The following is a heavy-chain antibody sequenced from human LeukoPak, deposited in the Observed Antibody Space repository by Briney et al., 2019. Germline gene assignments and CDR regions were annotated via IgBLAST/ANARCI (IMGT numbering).Heavy chain of an antibody. J-gene: IGHJ4*02. V-gene: IGHV3-30*18. CDR3: AKDLYEYDILIGL. D-gene: IGHD3-9*01. CDR1: GFTFSSYG. CDR2: ISYDGSNK. Sequence: GRSLRLSCAASGFTFSSYGMHRVRQAPGKGLEWVAVISYDGSNKYYADSVKGRFTISRDNSKNTLYLHMNSLRAEDTAVYYCAKDLYEYDILIGLWGQGTLVTVSS.